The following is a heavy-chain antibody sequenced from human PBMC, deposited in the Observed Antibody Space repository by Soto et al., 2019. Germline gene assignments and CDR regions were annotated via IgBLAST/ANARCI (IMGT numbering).Heavy chain of an antibody. CDR3: TRVSPYCGGDCYLPPFDY. D-gene: IGHD2-21*02. V-gene: IGHV3-49*04. CDR1: GFTFGDYA. Sequence: GGSLRLSCTASGFTFGDYAMSWVRQAPGKGLEWVGFIRSKAYGGTTEYAASVKGRFTISRDDSKSIAYLQMDSLKTEDTAVYYCTRVSPYCGGDCYLPPFDYWGQGTLVTVS. J-gene: IGHJ4*02. CDR2: IRSKAYGGTT.